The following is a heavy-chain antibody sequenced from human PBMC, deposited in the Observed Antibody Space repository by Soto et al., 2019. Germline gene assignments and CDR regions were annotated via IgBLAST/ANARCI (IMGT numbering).Heavy chain of an antibody. J-gene: IGHJ4*02. Sequence: QVQLVQSGAEVKRPGSSVKVSCKASGDTFNFYSINWVRQAPGLGLEWMGRVNPIVSMSNYAQKYQGRVAMSAAKSTSKAYMELSSLRFEDTAIYYCASSYGSGYRAFDYWGQGALVTVSS. D-gene: IGHD3-10*01. CDR1: GDTFNFYS. V-gene: IGHV1-69*02. CDR3: ASSYGSGYRAFDY. CDR2: VNPIVSMS.